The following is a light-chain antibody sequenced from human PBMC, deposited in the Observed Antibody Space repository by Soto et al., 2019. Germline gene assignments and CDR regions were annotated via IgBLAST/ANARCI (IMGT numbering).Light chain of an antibody. CDR1: SSDVGGFEY. CDR3: SSYSTTSTLV. J-gene: IGLJ1*01. V-gene: IGLV2-14*01. CDR2: EVN. Sequence: QSALSQPASVSGSPGQSITISCTGTSSDVGGFEYVSWYQQHPGKAPKLILYEVNNRPSGVSNHFSGSKSGNTASLIISGLQADDEADYYCSSYSTTSTLVFGSGTKLTVL.